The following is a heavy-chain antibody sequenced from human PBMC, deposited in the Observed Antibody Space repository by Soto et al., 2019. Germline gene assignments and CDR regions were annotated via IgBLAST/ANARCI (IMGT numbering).Heavy chain of an antibody. CDR3: ARVGDSSGWSGGYHFDY. J-gene: IGHJ4*02. CDR2: IYYSGST. D-gene: IGHD6-19*01. CDR1: GGSISSYY. V-gene: IGHV4-59*01. Sequence: QVQLQESGPGLVKPSETLSLTCTVSGGSISSYYWSWIRQPPGKGLEWIGYIYYSGSTNYNPPLKSRVTISVDTSKNQFSLKLSSVTAADTAVYYCARVGDSSGWSGGYHFDYWGQGTLVTVSS.